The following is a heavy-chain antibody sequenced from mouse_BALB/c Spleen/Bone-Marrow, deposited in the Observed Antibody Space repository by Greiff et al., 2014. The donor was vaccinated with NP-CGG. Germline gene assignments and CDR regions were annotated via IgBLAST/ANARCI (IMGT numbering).Heavy chain of an antibody. CDR1: GFTIKDTF. J-gene: IGHJ4*01. CDR2: IDPANGIT. D-gene: IGHD2-2*01. V-gene: IGHV14-3*02. CDR3: ASSGNDEGGAMDY. Sequence: VQLQQSGAELVKPGASVKLSCTASGFTIKDTFMHWMKQRPEQGLEWNGRIDPANGITKYDPKFQGKATITTDTSSNAAYLQLSSLTSEDAAVYYCASSGNDEGGAMDYWGQGTSVTVSS.